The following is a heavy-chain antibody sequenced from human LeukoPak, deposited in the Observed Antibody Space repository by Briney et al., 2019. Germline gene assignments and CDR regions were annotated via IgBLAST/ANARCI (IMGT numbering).Heavy chain of an antibody. V-gene: IGHV3-48*01. Sequence: GSLRLSCAASGFTFSSYSMNWVRQAPGKGLEWVSYISSSSSTIYYADSVKGRFTISRDNAKNSLYLQMNSLRAEDTAVYYCARGARGSDYWGQGTLVTVSS. J-gene: IGHJ4*02. CDR3: ARGARGSDY. D-gene: IGHD1-26*01. CDR1: GFTFSSYS. CDR2: ISSSSSTI.